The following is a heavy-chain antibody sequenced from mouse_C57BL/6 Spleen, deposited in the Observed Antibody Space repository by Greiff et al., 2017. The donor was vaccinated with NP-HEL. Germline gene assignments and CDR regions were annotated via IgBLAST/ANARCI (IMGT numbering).Heavy chain of an antibody. D-gene: IGHD2-1*01. Sequence: EVKVEESGPGLVKPSQSLSLTCSVTGYSITSGYYWNWIRQFPGNKLEWMGYISYDGSNNYNPSLKNRISITRDTSKNQFFLKLNSVTTEDTATYYCAREGIYYGNSFYAMDYWGQGTSVTVSS. CDR2: ISYDGSN. CDR3: AREGIYYGNSFYAMDY. J-gene: IGHJ4*01. V-gene: IGHV3-6*01. CDR1: GYSITSGYY.